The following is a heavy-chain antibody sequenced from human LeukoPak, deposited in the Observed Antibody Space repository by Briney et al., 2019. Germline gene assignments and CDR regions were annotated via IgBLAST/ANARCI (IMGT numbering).Heavy chain of an antibody. Sequence: PGGSLRLSCAASGFTFNTYNMNWVRQAPGRGLEWVSSISRSSHYIYYADSMKGRFTISRDNAKNSLYLQMNSLGAEDTAVYYCARETLNGGFPPPFDTWGQGTMITVSS. D-gene: IGHD4-23*01. J-gene: IGHJ3*02. V-gene: IGHV3-21*01. CDR1: GFTFNTYN. CDR3: ARETLNGGFPPPFDT. CDR2: ISRSSHYI.